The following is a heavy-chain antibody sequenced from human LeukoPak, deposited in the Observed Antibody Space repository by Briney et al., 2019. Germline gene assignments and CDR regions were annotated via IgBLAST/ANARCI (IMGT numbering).Heavy chain of an antibody. V-gene: IGHV3-7*03. Sequence: GSLRLSCAASGSTFSSYWMSWVRQAPGKGLEWVANIKQDGSEKYYVDSVKGRFTISRDNAKNSLYLQMNSLRAEDTAVYYCASGGIQLWLASLWGQGTLVTVSS. J-gene: IGHJ4*02. CDR1: GSTFSSYW. CDR2: IKQDGSEK. CDR3: ASGGIQLWLASL. D-gene: IGHD5-18*01.